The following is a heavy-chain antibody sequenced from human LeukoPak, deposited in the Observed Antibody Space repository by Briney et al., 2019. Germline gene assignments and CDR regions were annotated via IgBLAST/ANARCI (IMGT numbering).Heavy chain of an antibody. CDR2: IIPIFGTA. J-gene: IGHJ4*02. D-gene: IGHD6-19*01. CDR3: AREVAVAGHFDY. Sequence: SVKVSCKASGGTFSSYAISWVRQAPGQGHEWMGGIIPIFGTANYAQKFQGRVTITTDESTSTAYMELSSLRSEDTAVYYCAREVAVAGHFDYWGQGTLVTVSS. CDR1: GGTFSSYA. V-gene: IGHV1-69*05.